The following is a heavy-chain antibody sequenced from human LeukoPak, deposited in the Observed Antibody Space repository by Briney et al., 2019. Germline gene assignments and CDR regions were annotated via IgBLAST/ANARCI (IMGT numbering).Heavy chain of an antibody. D-gene: IGHD2-2*01. CDR3: VPEGYGTSDSCYVH. J-gene: IGHJ4*02. CDR1: GYTFTDYY. V-gene: IGHV1-69-2*01. Sequence: ASVKVSCKASGYTFTDYYMHWVQQVPGKGLEWMGRVGPADGETAYAERFQGRVTITADPSRATAYMELASLRSEDTAMYYCVPEGYGTSDSCYVHWGQGTLVTVSS. CDR2: VGPADGET.